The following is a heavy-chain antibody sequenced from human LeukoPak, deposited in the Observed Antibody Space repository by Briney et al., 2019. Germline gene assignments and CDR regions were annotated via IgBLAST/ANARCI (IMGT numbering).Heavy chain of an antibody. J-gene: IGHJ4*02. CDR1: GFTFSNAW. D-gene: IGHD2-2*01. CDR3: TSKVHCSSTSCPGEFDY. V-gene: IGHV3-15*01. CDR2: IKSKTDGGTT. Sequence: PGGSLRLSCAASGFTFSNAWMSWVRQAPGKGLEWVGRIKSKTDGGTTDYAAPVKGRFTISRDDSKNTPYLQMNSLKTEDTAVYYCTSKVHCSSTSCPGEFDYWGQGTLVTVSS.